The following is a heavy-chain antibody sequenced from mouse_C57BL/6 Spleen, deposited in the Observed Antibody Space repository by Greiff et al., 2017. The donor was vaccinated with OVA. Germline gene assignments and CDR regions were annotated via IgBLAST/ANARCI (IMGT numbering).Heavy chain of an antibody. CDR1: GYTFTDYN. Sequence: EVQLKQSGPELVKPGASVKMSCKASGYTFTDYNMHWVKQSHGKSLEWIGYINPNNGGTSYNQKFKGKATLTVNKSSSTAYMELRSLTSEDSAVYYCAREAYYYGSSPDYWGQGTTLTVSS. CDR2: INPNNGGT. V-gene: IGHV1-22*01. D-gene: IGHD1-1*01. J-gene: IGHJ2*01. CDR3: AREAYYYGSSPDY.